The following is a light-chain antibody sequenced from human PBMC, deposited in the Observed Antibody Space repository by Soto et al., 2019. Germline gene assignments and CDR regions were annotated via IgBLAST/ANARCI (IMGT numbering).Light chain of an antibody. CDR3: QQYYSTPLT. CDR2: WAS. Sequence: DIVMTQSPDSLAVSLGERDTIICKSSQSVLYSSNNKSYLAWFQQKPGQPPKLLIYWASNRESGVPDRFSGSGSGTDFTLSISSLQAGDVAVYYCQQYYSTPLTFGGGTKVEIK. J-gene: IGKJ4*01. V-gene: IGKV4-1*01. CDR1: QSVLYSSNNKSY.